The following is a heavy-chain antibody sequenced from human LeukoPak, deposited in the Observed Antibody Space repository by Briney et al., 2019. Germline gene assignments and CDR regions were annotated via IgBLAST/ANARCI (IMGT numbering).Heavy chain of an antibody. J-gene: IGHJ4*02. CDR1: GYSISSGYY. D-gene: IGHD3-22*01. CDR3: ARNQDTMIVVPPDY. V-gene: IGHV4-38-2*02. CDR2: IYHSGST. Sequence: SETLSLTCTVSGYSISSGYYWGWIRQPPGKGLGWIGSIYHSGSTYYNPSLKSRVTISVDTSKNQFSLKLSSVTAADTAVYYCARNQDTMIVVPPDYWGQGTLVTVSS.